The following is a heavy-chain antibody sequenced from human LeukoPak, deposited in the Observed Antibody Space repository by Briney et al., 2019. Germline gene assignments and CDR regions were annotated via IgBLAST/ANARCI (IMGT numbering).Heavy chain of an antibody. CDR1: GGSISSDY. D-gene: IGHD5-12*01. J-gene: IGHJ4*02. Sequence: SETLSLTCTVSGGSISSDYWSWIRQPPGKGLEWIGYIYYSGSTNYNPSLKSRVTILVDTSKNQFSLKLSSVTAADTAVYYCARDRGGGYGVDYWGQGTLVTVSS. CDR3: ARDRGGGYGVDY. V-gene: IGHV4-59*01. CDR2: IYYSGST.